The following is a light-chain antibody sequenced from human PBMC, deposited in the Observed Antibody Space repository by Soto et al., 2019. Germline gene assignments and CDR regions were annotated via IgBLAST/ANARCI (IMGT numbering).Light chain of an antibody. CDR2: GAS. CDR3: QQYNNWPPGT. J-gene: IGKJ1*01. Sequence: EIVMTQSPATLSVSPGERVTLSCRASQSVSSRLAWYHQKPGQSPRLLIYGASTRATGIPARFSGSGSGTEFTLTISSLQSEDFAVYYCQQYNNWPPGTFGQGTKVDIK. V-gene: IGKV3-15*01. CDR1: QSVSSR.